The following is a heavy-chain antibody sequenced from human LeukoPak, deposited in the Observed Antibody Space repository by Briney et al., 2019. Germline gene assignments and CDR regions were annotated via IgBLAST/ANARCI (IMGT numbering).Heavy chain of an antibody. V-gene: IGHV4-59*08. D-gene: IGHD3-16*01. J-gene: IGHJ3*02. CDR1: GGSISSYY. CDR3: ARRGGGHAFDI. Sequence: KASETLSLTCTVSGGSISSYYWSWLPQPPGKGLEYIGYNYYGGSTNYNPSLKSRVTISIDTSKIHFSLRLSSVTAADTALYYCARRGGGHAFDIWGQGTIITVSS. CDR2: NYYGGST.